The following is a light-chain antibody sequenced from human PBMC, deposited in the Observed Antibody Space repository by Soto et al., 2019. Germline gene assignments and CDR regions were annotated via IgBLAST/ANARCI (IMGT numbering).Light chain of an antibody. CDR2: WAS. CDR3: QQYYSTLRT. Sequence: DIVMTQSPDSLAVSLGERATINCKSSQSVLYSSNNKNYLAWYQQKPGQPPKLLIYWASTRESGVPDRFSGSGSGTDFSLTIGSLQAEDVAVYYCQQYYSTLRTFGQGTKVEIK. J-gene: IGKJ1*01. CDR1: QSVLYSSNNKNY. V-gene: IGKV4-1*01.